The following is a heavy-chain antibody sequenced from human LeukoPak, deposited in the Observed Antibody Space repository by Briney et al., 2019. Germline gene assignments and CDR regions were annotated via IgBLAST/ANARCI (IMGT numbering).Heavy chain of an antibody. Sequence: ASVKASCKASGYTFTSYGISWVRQAPGQGLEWMGWISAYNGNTNYAQKLQGRVTMTTDTSTSTAYMELRSLRSDDTAVYYCARDQTYDILTGYSNWFDPWGQGTLVTVSS. CDR1: GYTFTSYG. D-gene: IGHD3-9*01. V-gene: IGHV1-18*01. CDR2: ISAYNGNT. CDR3: ARDQTYDILTGYSNWFDP. J-gene: IGHJ5*02.